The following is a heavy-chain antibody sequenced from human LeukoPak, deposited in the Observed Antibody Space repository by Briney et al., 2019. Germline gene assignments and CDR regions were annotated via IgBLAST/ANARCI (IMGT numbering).Heavy chain of an antibody. CDR3: ARAGGSGSYWKGGYFDY. V-gene: IGHV4-59*01. D-gene: IGHD3-10*01. CDR2: IYYSGST. Sequence: SETLSLTCTVSGGSISSYYWSWIRQPPGKGLEWIGYIYYSGSTNYNPSLKSRVTISVDTSKNQLSLKLSSVTAADTAVYYCARAGGSGSYWKGGYFDYWGQGTLVTVSS. J-gene: IGHJ4*02. CDR1: GGSISSYY.